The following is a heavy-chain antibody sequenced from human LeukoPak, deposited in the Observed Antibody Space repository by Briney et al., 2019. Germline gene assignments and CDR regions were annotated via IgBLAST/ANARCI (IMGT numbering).Heavy chain of an antibody. V-gene: IGHV3-21*04. Sequence: GGSLRLSCVASGLTFTSSDFNWIRQAPGKGLEWLSTITRSGSNLYYADSVKGRFTTSRDDAKDSVYLQMESLRVEDTAVYYCAKGTYSSSPRDYWGQGTLVTVSS. D-gene: IGHD6-6*01. CDR1: GLTFTSSD. CDR2: ITRSGSNL. CDR3: AKGTYSSSPRDY. J-gene: IGHJ4*02.